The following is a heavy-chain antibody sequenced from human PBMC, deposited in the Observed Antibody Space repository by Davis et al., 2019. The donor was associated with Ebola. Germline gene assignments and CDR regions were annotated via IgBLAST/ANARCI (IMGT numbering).Heavy chain of an antibody. CDR2: IRYDGSNK. CDR3: ATLDSGSYYKYFDY. V-gene: IGHV3-30*02. D-gene: IGHD3-10*01. CDR1: GFTFSSYG. Sequence: GESLKISCAASGFTFSSYGMHWVRQAPGKGLEWVAFIRYDGSNKYYADSVKGRFTISRDNSKNTLYLQMNSLRAEDTAVYYCATLDSGSYYKYFDYWGQGTLVTVSS. J-gene: IGHJ4*02.